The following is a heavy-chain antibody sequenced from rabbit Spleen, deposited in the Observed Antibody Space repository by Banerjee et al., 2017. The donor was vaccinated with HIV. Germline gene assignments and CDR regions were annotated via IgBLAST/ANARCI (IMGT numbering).Heavy chain of an antibody. V-gene: IGHV1S40*01. Sequence: EESGGDLVKPGASLTLTCTASGFSFSSRYYMCWVRQAPGKGLEWIACIDVIKSANTYYASWAKGRFTISKTSSTTVTLQMTSLTAADTATYFCARDSAGREDFSLWGPGTLVTVS. J-gene: IGHJ4*01. CDR1: GFSFSSRYY. CDR2: IDVIKSANT. D-gene: IGHD4-2*01. CDR3: ARDSAGREDFSL.